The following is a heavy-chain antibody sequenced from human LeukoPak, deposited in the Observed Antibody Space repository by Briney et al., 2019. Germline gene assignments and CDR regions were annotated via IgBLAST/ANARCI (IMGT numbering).Heavy chain of an antibody. D-gene: IGHD2-21*02. Sequence: GGSLRLSCAASGFTFSSYVMHWVRQAPGKGLEWVALISSDENNKYHADSVKGRFTISRDNSKNTLFLQMNSLRPEDTAVYYCASKWFCGGDCYYQIDFWDQGTLVTVSS. J-gene: IGHJ4*02. CDR3: ASKWFCGGDCYYQIDF. CDR2: ISSDENNK. CDR1: GFTFSSYV. V-gene: IGHV3-30*03.